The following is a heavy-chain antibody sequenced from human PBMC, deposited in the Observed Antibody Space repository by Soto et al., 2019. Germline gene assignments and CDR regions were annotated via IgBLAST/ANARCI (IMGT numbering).Heavy chain of an antibody. D-gene: IGHD3-22*01. Sequence: ASVKVSCKASGYTFTSYGISWVRQAPGQGLEWMGWISAYNGNSNYAQKLQGRVTMTTDTSTSTAYMELRSLRSDDTAVYYCARVAYYYDSSGPYGGLSRAFDIWGQGTTVPVSS. V-gene: IGHV1-18*04. CDR3: ARVAYYYDSSGPYGGLSRAFDI. CDR2: ISAYNGNS. J-gene: IGHJ3*02. CDR1: GYTFTSYG.